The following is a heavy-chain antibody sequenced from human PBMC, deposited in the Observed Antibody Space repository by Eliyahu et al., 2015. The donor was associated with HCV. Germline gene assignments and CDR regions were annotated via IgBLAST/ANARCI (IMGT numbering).Heavy chain of an antibody. CDR2: LYSGGTT. CDR3: ARGRRVAGALVAFDS. CDR1: GFTVGDTY. D-gene: IGHD6-19*01. V-gene: IGHV3-53*01. J-gene: IGHJ5*01. Sequence: EVQLVESGGGLIQPGGSLRLSCAASGFTVGDTYMTWVRLAPGKGLEWVSGLYSGGTTYYADSVKGRFTITRDNSKNTLYVQMGSLRAEDTAVYYCARGRRVAGALVAFDSWGQGTLVTVSS.